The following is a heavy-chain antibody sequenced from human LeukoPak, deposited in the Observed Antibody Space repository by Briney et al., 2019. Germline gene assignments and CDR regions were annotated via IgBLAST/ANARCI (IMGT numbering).Heavy chain of an antibody. CDR3: ARENGEQQLVMDHNWFDP. CDR2: IIPIFGTA. D-gene: IGHD6-13*01. Sequence: ASVKVSCKASGGTFSSYAISWVRQAPGQGLEWMGGIIPIFGTANYAQKFQGRVTITADESTSTAYMELSSLRSEDTAVYYCARENGEQQLVMDHNWFDPWGQGTLVTVSS. CDR1: GGTFSSYA. V-gene: IGHV1-69*13. J-gene: IGHJ5*02.